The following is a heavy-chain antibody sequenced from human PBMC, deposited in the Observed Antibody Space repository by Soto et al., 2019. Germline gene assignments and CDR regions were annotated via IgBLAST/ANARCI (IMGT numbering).Heavy chain of an antibody. CDR2: ISVYNGNT. Sequence: ASVKGSCKASGYTFTSYGISWVRQAPGQGLEWMGWISVYNGNTNYAQKLQGRVTMTTDTSTSTAYMELRSLRSDDTAVYYCARDDFWSVYYDDSYYYCMDVWGQGTTV. CDR1: GYTFTSYG. V-gene: IGHV1-18*04. CDR3: ARDDFWSVYYDDSYYYCMDV. J-gene: IGHJ6*02. D-gene: IGHD3-3*01.